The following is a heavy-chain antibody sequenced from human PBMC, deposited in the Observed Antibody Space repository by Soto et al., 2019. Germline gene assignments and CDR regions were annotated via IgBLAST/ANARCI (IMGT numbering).Heavy chain of an antibody. CDR2: IIPIFGTA. J-gene: IGHJ4*02. CDR3: ARGGIAVAGTGFDY. CDR1: GGTFSSYA. Sequence: QVQLVQSGAEVKKPGSSVKVSCTASGGTFSSYAISWVRQAPGQGLEWMGGIIPIFGTANYAQKFQGRVTITADESTSTAYMELSSLRSEDTAVYYCARGGIAVAGTGFDYWGQGTLVTVSS. V-gene: IGHV1-69*12. D-gene: IGHD6-19*01.